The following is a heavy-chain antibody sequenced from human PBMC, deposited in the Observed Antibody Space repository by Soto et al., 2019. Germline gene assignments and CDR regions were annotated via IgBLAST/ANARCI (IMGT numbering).Heavy chain of an antibody. J-gene: IGHJ5*01. Sequence: EVQVLESGGGLVQGGSLRLSCTASGFRFSNYAMNWVRQAPGKGLEWVSGISASGRDTFYADSVKGRFIISRDNFENTLYLQMSSLRGEDTGLYYCAKDNDAVVAAGHFDSWGLGTLVTVSS. CDR3: AKDNDAVVAAGHFDS. CDR2: ISASGRDT. D-gene: IGHD6-13*01. V-gene: IGHV3-23*01. CDR1: GFRFSNYA.